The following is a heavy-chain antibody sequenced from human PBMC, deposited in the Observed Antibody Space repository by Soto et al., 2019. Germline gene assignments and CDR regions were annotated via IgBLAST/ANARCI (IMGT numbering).Heavy chain of an antibody. CDR1: GFTFSSYG. Sequence: PGGSLRLSCAASGFTFSSYGMHWVRQAPGKGLEWVAVISYDGSNKYYADSVKGRFTISRDNSKNTLYLQMNSLRAEDTAVYYCAKATYYYDSSGYYPFDYWGQGTLVTVSS. J-gene: IGHJ4*02. D-gene: IGHD3-22*01. V-gene: IGHV3-30*18. CDR3: AKATYYYDSSGYYPFDY. CDR2: ISYDGSNK.